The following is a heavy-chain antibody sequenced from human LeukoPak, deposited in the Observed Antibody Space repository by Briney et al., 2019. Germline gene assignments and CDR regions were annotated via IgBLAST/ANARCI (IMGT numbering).Heavy chain of an antibody. D-gene: IGHD6-19*01. Sequence: ASVKVSCKASGYTFTGYYMQWLRQAPGQGLEWMGWINPNSGGTNYAQKFQGRITMTRDAPISTAYMELSRLRSDDTAVYYCARDQALDIAVGGTLRHWGQGTLVTVSS. V-gene: IGHV1-2*02. CDR1: GYTFTGYY. J-gene: IGHJ4*02. CDR2: INPNSGGT. CDR3: ARDQALDIAVGGTLRH.